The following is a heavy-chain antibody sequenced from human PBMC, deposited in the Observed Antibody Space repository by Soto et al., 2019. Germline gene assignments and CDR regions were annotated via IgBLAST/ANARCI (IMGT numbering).Heavy chain of an antibody. CDR1: GGTFSTYA. CDR3: ARPKGTYGSGYYYFDF. D-gene: IGHD6-19*01. J-gene: IGHJ4*02. Sequence: QVQLEQSGAEVKQPGSSVRVSCKTSGGTFSTYAINWVRQAPGQGLEWMGAIIPLFGTADYSQKFQGRVTITADESTSTAYMELSSLRSDDTALYFCARPKGTYGSGYYYFDFWGQGTLVTVSS. CDR2: IIPLFGTA. V-gene: IGHV1-69*01.